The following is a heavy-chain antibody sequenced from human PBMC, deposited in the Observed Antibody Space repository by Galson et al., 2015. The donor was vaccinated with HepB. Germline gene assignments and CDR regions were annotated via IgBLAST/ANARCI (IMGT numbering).Heavy chain of an antibody. V-gene: IGHV3-64D*06. J-gene: IGHJ1*01. Sequence: SLRLSCAASGITFSSYGMHWVRQAPGKGLEYVSAMSSNGGSIYYADSVKGRFTISRDNSKNTLYLQMSSLRPEDTAVYYCVKDPRRRYYYDSSGYRGYFQHWGQGTLVTVSS. CDR2: MSSNGGSI. D-gene: IGHD3-22*01. CDR3: VKDPRRRYYYDSSGYRGYFQH. CDR1: GITFSSYG.